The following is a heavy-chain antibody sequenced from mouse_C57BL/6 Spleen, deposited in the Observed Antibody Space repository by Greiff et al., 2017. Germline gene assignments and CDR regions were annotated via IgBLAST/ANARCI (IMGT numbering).Heavy chain of an antibody. V-gene: IGHV1-26*01. CDR2: INPNNGGT. J-gene: IGHJ2*01. D-gene: IGHD1-1*01. CDR1: GYTFTDYY. Sequence: VQLQQSGPELVKPGASVKISCKASGYTFTDYYMNWVKQSPGKSLEWIGDINPNNGGTSYNQEFKGKATLTVDKSTSTAYMELRSLTSEDSAVYYCARGDYGSLFDYWGQGTTLTVSS. CDR3: ARGDYGSLFDY.